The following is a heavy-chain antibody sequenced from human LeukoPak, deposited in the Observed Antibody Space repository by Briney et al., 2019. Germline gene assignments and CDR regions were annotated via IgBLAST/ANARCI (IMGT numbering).Heavy chain of an antibody. CDR3: ASQRYYYDSSGYSPDY. CDR1: GDSISTNHW. CDR2: IYYSGST. Sequence: SETLSLTCAVSGDSISTNHWWSWVRQPPGKGLEWIGYIYYSGSTYYNPSLKSRVTISVDTSKNQFSLKLSSVTAADTAVYYCASQRYYYDSSGYSPDYWGQGTLVTVSS. D-gene: IGHD3-22*01. V-gene: IGHV4-30-4*01. J-gene: IGHJ4*02.